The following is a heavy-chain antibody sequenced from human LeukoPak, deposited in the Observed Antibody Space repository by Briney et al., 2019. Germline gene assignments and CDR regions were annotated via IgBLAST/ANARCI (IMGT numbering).Heavy chain of an antibody. J-gene: IGHJ6*04. Sequence: GGSLRLSCAASGFTFSSYSMNWVRQAPGKGLEWVSSISSSSSNIYYADSVKGRFTISRDNAKNSLYLQMNSLRAEDTAVYYCARGPTMKMDVWGKGTTVTISS. CDR1: GFTFSSYS. V-gene: IGHV3-21*01. D-gene: IGHD3-22*01. CDR2: ISSSSSNI. CDR3: ARGPTMKMDV.